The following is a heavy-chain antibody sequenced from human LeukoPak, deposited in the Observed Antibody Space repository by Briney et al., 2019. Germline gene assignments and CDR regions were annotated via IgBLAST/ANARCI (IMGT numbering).Heavy chain of an antibody. D-gene: IGHD1-7*01. CDR2: IYYSGST. V-gene: IGHV4-39*07. CDR3: ARDGRYNWNYWWFDP. Sequence: SETLSLTCTVSGGSISSSSYYWGWIRQPPGRGLEWIGSIYYSGSTYYNPSLKSRVTISVDTSKNQFSLKVKDVTAADTAMYYCARDGRYNWNYWWFDPWGQGTLVIVSS. CDR1: GGSISSSSYY. J-gene: IGHJ5*02.